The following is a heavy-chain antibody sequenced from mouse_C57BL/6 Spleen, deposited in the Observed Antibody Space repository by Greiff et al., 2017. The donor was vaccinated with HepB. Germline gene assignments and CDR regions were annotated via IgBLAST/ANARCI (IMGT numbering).Heavy chain of an antibody. CDR1: GYTFTSYW. D-gene: IGHD2-5*01. V-gene: IGHV1-50*01. J-gene: IGHJ1*03. CDR2: IDPSDSYT. Sequence: QVQLKQPGAELVKPGASVKLSCKASGYTFTSYWMQWVKQRPGQGLEWIGEIDPSDSYTNYNQKFKGKATLTVDTSSSTAYMQLSSLTSEDSAVYYCARNSNYWYFDVWGTGTTVTVSS. CDR3: ARNSNYWYFDV.